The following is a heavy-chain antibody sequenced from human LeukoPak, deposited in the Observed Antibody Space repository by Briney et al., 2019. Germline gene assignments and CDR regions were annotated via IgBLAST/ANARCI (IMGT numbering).Heavy chain of an antibody. CDR3: ARHATYGYGPFDY. D-gene: IGHD5-18*01. J-gene: IGHJ4*02. Sequence: SSETLSLTCTVPGGSISIYYWSWIRQPPGKGLGWIGYIYYSGNTNYTPTLKSRVTISVDTSKNHLPLKLSSVTAADTDVYYCARHATYGYGPFDYWGQGTLVTVSS. V-gene: IGHV4-59*08. CDR2: IYYSGNT. CDR1: GGSISIYY.